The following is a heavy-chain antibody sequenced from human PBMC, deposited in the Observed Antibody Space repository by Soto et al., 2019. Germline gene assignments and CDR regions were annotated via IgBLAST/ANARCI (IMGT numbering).Heavy chain of an antibody. Sequence: SETLSLTCAVYGGSFSGYYWSWIRQPPGKGLEWIGEINHSGSTNYNPSLKSRVTISVDTSKNQFSLKLSSVTAADTAVYYCARGGTTAYYYYYFGMDVWGQGTTVTVSS. CDR2: INHSGST. CDR3: ARGGTTAYYYYYFGMDV. D-gene: IGHD1-7*01. CDR1: GGSFSGYY. V-gene: IGHV4-34*01. J-gene: IGHJ6*02.